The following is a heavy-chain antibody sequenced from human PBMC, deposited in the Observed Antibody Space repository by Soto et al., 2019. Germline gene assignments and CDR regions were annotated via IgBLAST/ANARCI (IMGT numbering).Heavy chain of an antibody. J-gene: IGHJ4*02. CDR2: ISGSGGST. V-gene: IGHV3-23*01. Sequence: PGGSLRLSCAASGFTFSSYAMSWVRQAPGKGLEWVSAISGSGGSTYYADSVKGRFTISKDNSKNTLYLQMNSLRAEDTAVYYFAKVNKTTYDFWSGYYCDYWGQGTLVTVSS. CDR3: AKVNKTTYDFWSGYYCDY. D-gene: IGHD3-3*01. CDR1: GFTFSSYA.